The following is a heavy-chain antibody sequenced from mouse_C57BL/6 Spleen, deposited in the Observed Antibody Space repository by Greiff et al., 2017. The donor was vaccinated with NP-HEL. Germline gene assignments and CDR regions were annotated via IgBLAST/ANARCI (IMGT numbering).Heavy chain of an antibody. CDR3: AREGTVVASYYFDY. V-gene: IGHV3-6*01. J-gene: IGHJ2*01. CDR2: ISYDGSN. D-gene: IGHD1-1*01. CDR1: GYSITSGYY. Sequence: VQLKESGPGLVKPSQSLSLTCSVSGYSITSGYYWNWIRQFPGNKLEWMGYISYDGSNNYNPSLKNRISITRDTSKNQSFLKLNSVTTEDTAAYYCAREGTVVASYYFDYWGQGTTLTVSS.